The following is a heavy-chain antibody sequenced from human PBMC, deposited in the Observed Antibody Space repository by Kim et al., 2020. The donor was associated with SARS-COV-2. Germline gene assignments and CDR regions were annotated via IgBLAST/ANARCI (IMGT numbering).Heavy chain of an antibody. Sequence: GGSLRLSCAASGFTFSNAWMSWVRQAPGKGLEWVGRIKSKTDGGTTDYAAPVKGRFTISRDDSKNTLYLQMNSLKTEDTAVYYCTTRVGGLWQQLVPTEAEYFQHWGQGTLVTVSS. J-gene: IGHJ1*01. CDR1: GFTFSNAW. D-gene: IGHD6-13*01. CDR2: IKSKTDGGTT. V-gene: IGHV3-15*01. CDR3: TTRVGGLWQQLVPTEAEYFQH.